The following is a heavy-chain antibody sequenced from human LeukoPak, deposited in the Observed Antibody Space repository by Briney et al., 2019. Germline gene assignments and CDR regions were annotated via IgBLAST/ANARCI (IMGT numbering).Heavy chain of an antibody. D-gene: IGHD1-26*01. V-gene: IGHV4-59*08. CDR2: IYYSGTT. CDR1: GGSISGHY. CDR3: ARLDSGNHGNIPH. Sequence: SETLSLTCTVSGGSISGHYWSWIRQPPGKGLEWIGYIYYSGTTRYNPSLKSRVTISVETSKNQFSLNLSTVTAADTAMYYCARLDSGNHGNIPHWGQGTLVTVSS. J-gene: IGHJ1*01.